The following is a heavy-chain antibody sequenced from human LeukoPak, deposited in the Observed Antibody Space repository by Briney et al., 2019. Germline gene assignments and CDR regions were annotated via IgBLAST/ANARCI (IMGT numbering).Heavy chain of an antibody. D-gene: IGHD5-12*01. Sequence: KTGGSLRLSCAASGFTFSSYGMHWVRQAPGKGLEWVAVISYDGSNKYYADSVKGRFTISRDNSKNTLYLQMNSLRAEDTAVYYCARGTTGGYSPSHWGQGTLVTVSS. CDR3: ARGTTGGYSPSH. V-gene: IGHV3-30*03. CDR1: GFTFSSYG. CDR2: ISYDGSNK. J-gene: IGHJ4*02.